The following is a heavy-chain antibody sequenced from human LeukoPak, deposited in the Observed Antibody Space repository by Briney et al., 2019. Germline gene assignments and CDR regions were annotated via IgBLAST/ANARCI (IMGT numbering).Heavy chain of an antibody. CDR1: RFPFGSFA. CDR3: ARARGKWHLLPLDY. V-gene: IGHV3-30*04. Sequence: GGSLRLSCAASRFPFGSFAFHWVRQAPGKGLEWVAIISHDGSTNHYADSVKGRFTISRDNSNNSLYLQMTSLSAEDTAVYYCARARGKWHLLPLDYWGQGALVTVSS. CDR2: ISHDGSTN. J-gene: IGHJ4*02. D-gene: IGHD5-12*01.